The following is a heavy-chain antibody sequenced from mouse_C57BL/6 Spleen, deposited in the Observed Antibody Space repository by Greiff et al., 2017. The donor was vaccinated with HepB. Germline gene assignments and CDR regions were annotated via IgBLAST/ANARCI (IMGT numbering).Heavy chain of an antibody. J-gene: IGHJ1*03. CDR3: ARRDYDYDVWYFDV. CDR2: IDPSDSET. Sequence: VQLQQPGAELVRPGSSVKLSCKASGYTFTSYWMHWVKQRPIQGLEWIGNIDPSDSETHYNQKFKDKATLTVDKSSSTAYMQLSSLTSEDSAVYYCARRDYDYDVWYFDVWGTGTTVTVSS. V-gene: IGHV1-52*01. CDR1: GYTFTSYW. D-gene: IGHD2-4*01.